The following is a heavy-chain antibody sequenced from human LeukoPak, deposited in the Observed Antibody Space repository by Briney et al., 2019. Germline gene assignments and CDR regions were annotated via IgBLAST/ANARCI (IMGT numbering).Heavy chain of an antibody. D-gene: IGHD2-21*02. CDR2: MYHRGGPN. CDR3: AKDMYCGGDCLDS. J-gene: IGHJ4*02. V-gene: IGHV4-38-2*02. CDR1: GHSMSSGYN. Sequence: SATLSLTCTVTGHSMSSGYNWAWIRQPPGKGLEWIGRMYHRGGPNYYNPSLKSRVTISVDISKNQFSLKLSSMSAADTAVYYCAKDMYCGGDCLDSWGQGTLVTVSS.